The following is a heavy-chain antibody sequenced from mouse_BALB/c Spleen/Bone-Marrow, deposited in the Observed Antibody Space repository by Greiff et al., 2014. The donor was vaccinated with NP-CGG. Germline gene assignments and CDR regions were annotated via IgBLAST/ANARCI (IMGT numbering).Heavy chain of an antibody. CDR2: IIPSSGYT. Sequence: VNLVESGAELARPGASVKMSCKASGYTFTTYTIHWMKQRPGQGLKWIGYIIPSSGYTNYNQKFKDKATLTADKSSSTAYIQLSSLTPEDSAVYYCAIRYYAMDYWGQGTSVTVSS. CDR1: GYTFTTYT. CDR3: AIRYYAMDY. D-gene: IGHD1-1*01. J-gene: IGHJ4*01. V-gene: IGHV1-4*01.